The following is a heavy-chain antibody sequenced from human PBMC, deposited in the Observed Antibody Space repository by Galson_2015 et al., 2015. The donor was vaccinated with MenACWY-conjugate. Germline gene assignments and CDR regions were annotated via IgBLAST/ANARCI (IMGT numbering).Heavy chain of an antibody. CDR2: TYYRSKWYN. Sequence: CAISGDSVSTNSAAWNWIRQSPSRGLEWLGRTYYRSKWYNDYAASVRSRITINADTSKNQFSLQLNSVTPEDTAVYFCAREPDDYNSFELWGRGTLVTVSS. J-gene: IGHJ2*01. CDR3: AREPDDYNSFEL. CDR1: GDSVSTNSAA. V-gene: IGHV6-1*01. D-gene: IGHD3-22*01.